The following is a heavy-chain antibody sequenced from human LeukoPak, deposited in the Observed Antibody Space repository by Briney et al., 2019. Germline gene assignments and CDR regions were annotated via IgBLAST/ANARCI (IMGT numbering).Heavy chain of an antibody. CDR1: GFTFSSYA. CDR3: AKEPYSSSWRHHFDI. J-gene: IGHJ3*02. CDR2: ILHSDGST. V-gene: IGHV3-23*01. Sequence: GGSLRLSCAASGFTFSSYAMTWVRQAPGKGLEWVSTILHSDGSTYYADSVEGRLTISRDNSKNTLFLQMNSLRAEDTAVYYCAKEPYSSSWRHHFDIWGQGTMITVSS. D-gene: IGHD6-13*01.